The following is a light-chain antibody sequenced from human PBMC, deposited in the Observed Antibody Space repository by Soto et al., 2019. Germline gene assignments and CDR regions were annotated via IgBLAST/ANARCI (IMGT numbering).Light chain of an antibody. Sequence: EIVMTQSPATQSVSPGERATLSGRASQSVSSNLAWYQQKPGQAPRLLIYGASTRATGIPARFSGSGSGTEFTLTISSLQSEDFAVYYCQQYNNWPPMYTFGQGTKLEIK. CDR3: QQYNNWPPMYT. CDR1: QSVSSN. V-gene: IGKV3-15*01. CDR2: GAS. J-gene: IGKJ2*01.